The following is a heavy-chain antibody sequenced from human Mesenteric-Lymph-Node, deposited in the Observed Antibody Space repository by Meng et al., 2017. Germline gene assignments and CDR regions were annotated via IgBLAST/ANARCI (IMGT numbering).Heavy chain of an antibody. D-gene: IGHD3-22*01. V-gene: IGHV1-2*06. CDR3: ARVQIRINMIVVVIDTFDAFDI. CDR1: GYTFTGYY. Sequence: ASVKVSCKASGYTFTGYYMHWVRQAPGQGLEWRGRINPNSGGTNYAQKFQGRVTMTRDTSISTAYMELSRMRTDDTAVYYCARVQIRINMIVVVIDTFDAFDIWGQGTMVTVSS. CDR2: INPNSGGT. J-gene: IGHJ3*02.